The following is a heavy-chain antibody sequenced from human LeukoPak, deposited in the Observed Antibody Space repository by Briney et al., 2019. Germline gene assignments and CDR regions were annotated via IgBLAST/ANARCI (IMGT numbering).Heavy chain of an antibody. Sequence: PGGSLRLPCAASGFTLSNYWLTWFRQAPGKGLEWVANIKQDGGETYYVDSVEGRFTISRDNAKSSLFLQMNSLRAEDTAVYYCARGLFYYTGMVVWGQGTTVTVSS. CDR3: ARGLFYYTGMVV. CDR2: IKQDGGET. J-gene: IGHJ6*02. V-gene: IGHV3-7*01. CDR1: GFTLSNYW.